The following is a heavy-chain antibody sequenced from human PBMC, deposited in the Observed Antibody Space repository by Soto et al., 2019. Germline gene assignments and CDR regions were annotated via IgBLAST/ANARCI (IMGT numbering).Heavy chain of an antibody. CDR1: GGSFSGYY. V-gene: IGHV4-34*01. CDR2: INHSRST. D-gene: IGHD3-16*02. Sequence: SETLSLTCAVYGGSFSGYYWSWIRQPPGKGLEWIGEINHSRSTNYNPSLKIRVTISVDTSKNQFALKLSSVTAADTAVYYCARIRHYDYVWGSYRYRYFDYWGQGTLVTVSS. J-gene: IGHJ4*02. CDR3: ARIRHYDYVWGSYRYRYFDY.